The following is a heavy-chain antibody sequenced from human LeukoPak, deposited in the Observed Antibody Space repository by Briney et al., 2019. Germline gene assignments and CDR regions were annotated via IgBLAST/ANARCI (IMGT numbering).Heavy chain of an antibody. CDR2: IKEDGSER. D-gene: IGHD3-10*01. V-gene: IGHV3-7*01. Sequence: GGSLRLSCEGSAFIFSGHWMNWVRQTPGKGLEWVASIKEDGSERQYVDSVKGRFTISRDNAKNSLSLQMNNLRVEDTAVYYCARAGSHWHYVYWGQGTVVTVSS. J-gene: IGHJ4*02. CDR1: AFIFSGHW. CDR3: ARAGSHWHYVY.